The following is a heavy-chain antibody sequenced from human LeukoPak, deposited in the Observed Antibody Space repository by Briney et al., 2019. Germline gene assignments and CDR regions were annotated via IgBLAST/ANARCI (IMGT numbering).Heavy chain of an antibody. D-gene: IGHD3-3*01. CDR2: ISAYNGNT. CDR3: ARRITIFGVVVRSGAFDI. V-gene: IGHV1-18*01. J-gene: IGHJ3*02. Sequence: RASVKVSCKASGYTFTSYGISWVRQAPGQGLEWMAWISAYNGNTNYAQKLQGRVTMTTDTSTSTAYMELRSLRSDDTAVYYCARRITIFGVVVRSGAFDIWGQGTMVTVSS. CDR1: GYTFTSYG.